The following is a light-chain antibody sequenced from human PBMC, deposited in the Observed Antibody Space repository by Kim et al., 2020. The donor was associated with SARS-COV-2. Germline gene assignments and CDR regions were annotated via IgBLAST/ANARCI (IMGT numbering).Light chain of an antibody. CDR3: YSAADNIGV. CDR1: VLAKKY. Sequence: SVSPGQTARITCSGDVLAKKYARWFQQKPGQAPVLVIYKDSERPSGIPERFSGSSSGTTVTLTISGAQVEDEADYYCYSAADNIGVFGGGTKLTDL. V-gene: IGLV3-27*01. CDR2: KDS. J-gene: IGLJ3*02.